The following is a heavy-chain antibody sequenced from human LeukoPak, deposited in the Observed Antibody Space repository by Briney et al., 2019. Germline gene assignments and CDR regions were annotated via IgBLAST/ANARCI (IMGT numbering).Heavy chain of an antibody. Sequence: GGSLRLSCTASGFTFSNAWMSWVRQAPGKGLEWVGRVKSKKDGATTDYAAPVKGRFSISRDDSKNVLSLQMNSLKTDDTAVYYCAAGYGKSYFDFGGQGTLVTVSS. D-gene: IGHD2-15*01. CDR1: GFTFSNAW. CDR3: AAGYGKSYFDF. CDR2: VKSKKDGATT. V-gene: IGHV3-15*01. J-gene: IGHJ4*02.